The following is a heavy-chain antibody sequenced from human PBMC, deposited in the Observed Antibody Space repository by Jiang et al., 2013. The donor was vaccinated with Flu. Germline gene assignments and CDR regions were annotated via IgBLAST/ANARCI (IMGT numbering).Heavy chain of an antibody. CDR1: GGSFSGYY. V-gene: IGHV4-34*01. CDR2: INHSGST. Sequence: LLKPSETLSLTCAVYGGSFSGYYWSWIRQPPGKGLEWIGEINHSGSTNYNPSLKSRVTISVDTSKNQFSLKLSSVTAADTAVYYCARGSDLVVPAAIPYYYGMDVWGQGTTVTVSS. CDR3: ARGSDLVVPAAIPYYYGMDV. D-gene: IGHD2-2*01. J-gene: IGHJ6*02.